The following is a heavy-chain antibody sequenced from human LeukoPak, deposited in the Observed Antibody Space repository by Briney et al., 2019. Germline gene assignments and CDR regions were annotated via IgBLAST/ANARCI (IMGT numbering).Heavy chain of an antibody. CDR3: ARVTVLRGVIPDWYFDL. J-gene: IGHJ2*01. V-gene: IGHV4-39*07. CDR2: IYYSGST. CDR1: GGSISSSSYY. Sequence: PSETLSLTCSVSGGSISSSSYYWGWIRQPPGKGLEWIGSIYYSGSTYYNPSLKSRVTISVDTSKNQFSLKLSSVTAADTAVYYCARVTVLRGVIPDWYFDLWGRGTLVTVSS. D-gene: IGHD3-10*01.